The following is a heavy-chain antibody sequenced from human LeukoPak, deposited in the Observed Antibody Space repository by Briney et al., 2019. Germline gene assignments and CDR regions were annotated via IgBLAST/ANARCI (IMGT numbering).Heavy chain of an antibody. CDR2: IRGSGAYT. Sequence: GGSLRLSCAASGFTFSTYAMSWVRQAPGKGLEWVSAIRGSGAYTYYADSVKGRFTISRDNSKNTLYLQMNSLRVEDTAVYYCAKDRRDCYDSSMPWYFDYWGQGTLVTVSS. V-gene: IGHV3-23*01. J-gene: IGHJ4*02. CDR3: AKDRRDCYDSSMPWYFDY. CDR1: GFTFSTYA. D-gene: IGHD3-22*01.